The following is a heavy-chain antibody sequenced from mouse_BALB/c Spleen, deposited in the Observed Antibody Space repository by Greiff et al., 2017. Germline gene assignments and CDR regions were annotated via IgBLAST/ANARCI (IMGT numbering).Heavy chain of an antibody. D-gene: IGHD2-1*01. CDR2: INSNGGST. CDR3: ARHSGNYGAMDY. Sequence: EVKLLESGGGLVKLGGSLKLSCAASGLTFSSYYMSWVRQTPEKRLELVAAINSNGGSTYYPDTVKGRFTISRDNAKNTLYLQMSSLKSEDTALYYCARHSGNYGAMDYWGQGTSVTVSS. J-gene: IGHJ4*01. CDR1: GLTFSSYY. V-gene: IGHV5-6-2*01.